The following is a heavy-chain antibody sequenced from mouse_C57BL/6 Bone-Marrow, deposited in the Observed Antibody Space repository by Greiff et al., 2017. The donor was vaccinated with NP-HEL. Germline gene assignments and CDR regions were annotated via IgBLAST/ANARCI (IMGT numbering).Heavy chain of an antibody. CDR3: ARVYYGRSPHWYFDV. CDR1: GYTFTDYY. J-gene: IGHJ1*03. Sequence: EVQLQQSGPELVKPGASVKISCKASGYTFTDYYMNWVKQSHGKSLEWIGDINPNNGGTSYNQKFKGKATLTVDKSSSTAYMELRSLTSEDSAVYYCARVYYGRSPHWYFDVWGTGTTVTVSS. D-gene: IGHD1-1*01. V-gene: IGHV1-26*01. CDR2: INPNNGGT.